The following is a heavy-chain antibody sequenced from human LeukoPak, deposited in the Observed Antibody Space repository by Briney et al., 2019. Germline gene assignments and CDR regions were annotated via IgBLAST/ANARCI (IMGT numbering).Heavy chain of an antibody. D-gene: IGHD6-25*01. CDR2: IWPDGSKK. Sequence: GRSLRLSCAASGFTFSTYAMHWVRQAPGKGLEWVAFIWPDGSKKYYADSVKGRFAISRENSKNTVYPQMNDLRPEDTALYFCAKISSSAESNFDYWGQGTLLTVSS. J-gene: IGHJ4*02. CDR1: GFTFSTYA. V-gene: IGHV3-33*06. CDR3: AKISSSAESNFDY.